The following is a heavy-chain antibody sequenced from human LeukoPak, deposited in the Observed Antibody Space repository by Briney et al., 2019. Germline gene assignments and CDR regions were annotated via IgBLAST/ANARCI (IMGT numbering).Heavy chain of an antibody. CDR3: ARGGYSSGPAEYFQH. CDR2: IYYSGST. V-gene: IGHV4-59*01. D-gene: IGHD6-19*01. J-gene: IGHJ1*01. CDR1: GGSISSYY. Sequence: SETLSLTCTVSGGSISSYYWSWIRQPPGKGLEWIGYIYYSGSTNYNPSLKSRVTISVDTSKNQFSLKLSSVTAADMAVYYCARGGYSSGPAEYFQHWGQGTLVTVSS.